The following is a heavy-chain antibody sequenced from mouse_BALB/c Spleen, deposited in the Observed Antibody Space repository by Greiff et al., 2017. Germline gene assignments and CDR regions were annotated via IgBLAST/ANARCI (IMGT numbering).Heavy chain of an antibody. CDR2: TRLKSNNYAT. CDR1: GFTFSNYW. V-gene: IGHV6-6*02. CDR3: TRDSSGLGAY. Sequence: EVQLQESGGGLVQPGGSMKLSCVASGFTFSNYWMNWVRQSPEKGLEWVAETRLKSNNYATHYAESVKGRFTISRDDSKSSVYLQMNNLRAEDTGIYYCTRDSSGLGAYWGQGTLVTVSA. D-gene: IGHD3-2*01. J-gene: IGHJ3*01.